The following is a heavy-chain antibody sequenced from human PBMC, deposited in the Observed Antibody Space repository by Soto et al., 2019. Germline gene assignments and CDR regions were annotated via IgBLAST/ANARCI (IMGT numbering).Heavy chain of an antibody. V-gene: IGHV1-69*06. CDR2: IIPIFGTA. CDR3: VRVGLVGATSLSNAWFDP. CDR1: GGTFSSYA. J-gene: IGHJ5*02. Sequence: ASVKVSCKASGGTFSSYAISWVRQAPGQGLEWMGGIIPIFGTANYAQKFQGRVTITADKSITTAYLQWSSLKASDTAMYYCVRVGLVGATSLSNAWFDPWGQGTLVTVSS. D-gene: IGHD1-26*01.